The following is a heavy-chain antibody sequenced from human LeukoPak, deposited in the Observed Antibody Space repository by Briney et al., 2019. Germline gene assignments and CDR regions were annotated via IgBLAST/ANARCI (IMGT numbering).Heavy chain of an antibody. V-gene: IGHV2-5*02. CDR2: IYWDDDK. D-gene: IGHD2-2*01. J-gene: IGHJ5*02. CDR3: AHFGVYCSSSSSRKSNWFDP. CDR1: GFSLTTSGVG. Sequence: ESGPTLVKPTQTLTLTCTFSGFSLTTSGVGVGWIRQPPGKALEWLALIYWDDDKRYSPSLKSRLTITKDTSKNQVVLTMTNMDPVDTATYYCAHFGVYCSSSSSRKSNWFDPWGQGTLVTVSS.